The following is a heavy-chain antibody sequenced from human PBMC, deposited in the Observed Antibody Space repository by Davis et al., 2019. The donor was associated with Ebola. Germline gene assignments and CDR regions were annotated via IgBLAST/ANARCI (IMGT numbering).Heavy chain of an antibody. D-gene: IGHD4-17*01. CDR3: ARGAADYGDETFDY. J-gene: IGHJ4*02. CDR2: IHHSGTT. V-gene: IGHV4-38-2*01. CDR1: GYSISSGYY. Sequence: SETLSLTCAVSGYSISSGYYWGWIRQPPGKGLEWIATIHHSGTTYYNPSLKSRVSTSADTSKNHFSLKLSSVTAADTAVYYCARGAADYGDETFDYWGQGTLVTVSS.